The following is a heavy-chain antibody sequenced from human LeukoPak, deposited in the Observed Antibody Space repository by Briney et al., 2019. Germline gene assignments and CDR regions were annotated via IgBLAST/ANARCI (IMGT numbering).Heavy chain of an antibody. D-gene: IGHD6-6*01. CDR2: ISYDGSNK. Sequence: GRSLRLSCAASGFTFSSYAMHWVRQAPGKGLEWVAVISYDGSNKYYADSVKGRFTISRDNSKNTLYLQMNSLRAEDTAVYYCAKGVQSIAARSAVDYWGQGTLVTVSS. CDR3: AKGVQSIAARSAVDY. J-gene: IGHJ4*02. CDR1: GFTFSSYA. V-gene: IGHV3-30-3*01.